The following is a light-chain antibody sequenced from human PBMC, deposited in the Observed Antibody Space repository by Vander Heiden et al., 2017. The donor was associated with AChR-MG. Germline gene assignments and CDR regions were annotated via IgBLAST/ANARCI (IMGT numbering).Light chain of an antibody. J-gene: IGKJ3*01. CDR2: GAS. CDR3: QQYGSSPSGFT. V-gene: IGKV3-20*01. CDR1: QSVSSSY. Sequence: IVLTQSPGTLSLSPGERATVSCRASQSVSSSYLAWYQQKPGQAPRRLIYGASSRATGIPDRFSGSGSGTDFTLTISRLEPEDFAVYYCQQYGSSPSGFTFGPGTKVDIK.